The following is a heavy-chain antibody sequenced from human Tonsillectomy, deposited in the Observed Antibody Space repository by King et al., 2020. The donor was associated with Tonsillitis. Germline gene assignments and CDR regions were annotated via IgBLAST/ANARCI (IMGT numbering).Heavy chain of an antibody. D-gene: IGHD3-3*01. CDR1: GFTVSSNY. CDR3: ARVAHDFFDFWRFDY. CDR2: ISSGGST. V-gene: IGHV3-53*01. Sequence: QLVQSGGGLIQPGGSLRLSCAVSGFTVSSNYMNWVRQAPGKGLEWVSLISSGGSTYYADSVRGRFTVSSDNSKNSLYLQMNSLRADDTAVYYCARVAHDFFDFWRFDYWGQGTLVTVSS. J-gene: IGHJ4*02.